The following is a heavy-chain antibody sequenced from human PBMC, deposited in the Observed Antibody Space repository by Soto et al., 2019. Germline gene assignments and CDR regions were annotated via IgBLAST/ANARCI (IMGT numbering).Heavy chain of an antibody. D-gene: IGHD6-13*01. V-gene: IGHV4-4*07. CDR3: SREPTTAGTVNWFDP. CDR1: GGSISSDY. Sequence: VQLQESGPGLVKPSETLSLICTVSGGSISSDYLRWIRQPAGKGLEWIGRVYTSGYSNYNPSLKSRVTMSVDTSKKQFSLNLSSVTAADTAVYYCSREPTTAGTVNWFDPWGQGTLVTVSS. J-gene: IGHJ5*02. CDR2: VYTSGYS.